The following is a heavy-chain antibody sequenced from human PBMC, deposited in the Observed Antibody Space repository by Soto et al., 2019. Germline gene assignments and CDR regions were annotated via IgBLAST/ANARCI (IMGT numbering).Heavy chain of an antibody. D-gene: IGHD6-13*01. CDR1: GGSISSYY. V-gene: IGHV4-59*01. Sequence: PSETLSLTCTVSGGSISSYYWSWIRQPPGKGLEWIGFFYYSGSTNYTPSLKSRVTISVDTSKNQFSLKLSSVTFADTAVYYFARGVDPGIAAAGTSFWFDPWGQGTLVTV. J-gene: IGHJ5*02. CDR2: FYYSGST. CDR3: ARGVDPGIAAAGTSFWFDP.